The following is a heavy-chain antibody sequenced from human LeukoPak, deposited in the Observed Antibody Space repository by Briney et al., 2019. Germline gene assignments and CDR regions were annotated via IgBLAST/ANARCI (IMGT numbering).Heavy chain of an antibody. V-gene: IGHV1-69*06. Sequence: ASVKVSCKASGGTFRNHAINWVRQAPGQGLEWRGEITPIFGTANYVQKFQGRVTITADKSTSTACMELSRLRSEDTAIYYCARASSDDTSMATPFAYWGQGTLVTVSS. J-gene: IGHJ4*02. D-gene: IGHD5-18*01. CDR3: ARASSDDTSMATPFAY. CDR2: ITPIFGTA. CDR1: GGTFRNHA.